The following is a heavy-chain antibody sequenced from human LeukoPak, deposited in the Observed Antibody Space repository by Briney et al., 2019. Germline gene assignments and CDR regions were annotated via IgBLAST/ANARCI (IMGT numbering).Heavy chain of an antibody. D-gene: IGHD2-2*01. CDR2: INAGNGNT. Sequence: ASVKVSCKASGYTFTSYAMHWVRQAPGQRLEWMGWINAGNGNTKYSQKFQGRVTITRDTSASTAYMELSSLRSEDTAVYYCATRDPSSTSVNYYYGMDVWGQGTTVTVSS. CDR1: GYTFTSYA. V-gene: IGHV1-3*01. J-gene: IGHJ6*02. CDR3: ATRDPSSTSVNYYYGMDV.